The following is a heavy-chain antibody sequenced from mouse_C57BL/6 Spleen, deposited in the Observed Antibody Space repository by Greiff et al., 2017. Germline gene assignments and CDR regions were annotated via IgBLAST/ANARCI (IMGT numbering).Heavy chain of an antibody. V-gene: IGHV1-82*01. Sequence: QVQLQQSGPELVKPGASVKISCKASGYAFSSSWMNWVKQRPGKGLEWIGRIYPGDGDTNSNGKFKGKATLTADKSSSTAYMQLSSLTSEGSAVYFCARHDDPYYFDYWGQGTTLTVSS. CDR3: ARHDDPYYFDY. CDR1: GYAFSSSW. J-gene: IGHJ2*01. D-gene: IGHD2-3*01. CDR2: IYPGDGDT.